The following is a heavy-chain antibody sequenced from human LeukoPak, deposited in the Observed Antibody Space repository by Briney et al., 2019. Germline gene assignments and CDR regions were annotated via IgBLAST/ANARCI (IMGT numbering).Heavy chain of an antibody. CDR3: ARRSGYNGSRI. V-gene: IGHV4-59*12. CDR2: IYASGST. J-gene: IGHJ1*01. CDR1: GDSISIDY. Sequence: SETLSLTCLVSGDSISIDYWNWIRQPPGKGLEWIGYIYASGSTDYNPSLKSRVTISIDTSKSRFSLKLSSVTAADTAIYYCARRSGYNGSRIWGQGPLALVSS. D-gene: IGHD1-26*01.